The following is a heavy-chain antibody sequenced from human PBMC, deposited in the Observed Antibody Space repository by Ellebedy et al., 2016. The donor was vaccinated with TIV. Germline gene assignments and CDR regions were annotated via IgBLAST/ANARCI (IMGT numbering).Heavy chain of an antibody. CDR3: ADDPWGVGPAFDI. Sequence: GESLKISCAPSGFTFSGYAMSWVRQAPGKGLEWVSAISDSGSTTYYADSVKGRFTISRDNSKNTLYLRMDSLRVEDTAIYYCADDPWGVGPAFDIWGQGTMVTVSS. CDR2: ISDSGSTT. J-gene: IGHJ3*02. CDR1: GFTFSGYA. D-gene: IGHD1-26*01. V-gene: IGHV3-23*01.